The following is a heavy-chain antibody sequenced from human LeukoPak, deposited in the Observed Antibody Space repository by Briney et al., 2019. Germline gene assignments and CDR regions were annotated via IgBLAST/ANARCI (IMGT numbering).Heavy chain of an antibody. CDR2: TYPGDSDT. V-gene: IGHV5-51*01. Sequence: PGESLKISCKGSGYSFTSYWIGWVRQMPGKGLEWMGITYPGDSDTRYSPSFQGQVTISADKSISTAYLQWSSLKASDTAMYYCARFHQLSGRTFDYWGQGTLVTVSS. J-gene: IGHJ4*02. CDR3: ARFHQLSGRTFDY. D-gene: IGHD5-24*01. CDR1: GYSFTSYW.